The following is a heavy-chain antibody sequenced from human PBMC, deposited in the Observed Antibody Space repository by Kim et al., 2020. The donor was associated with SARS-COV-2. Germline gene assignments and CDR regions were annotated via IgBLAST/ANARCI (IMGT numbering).Heavy chain of an antibody. Sequence: GGSLRLSCAASGFTFSSYGMHWVRQAPGKGLEWVAVISYDGSNKYYADSVKGRFTISRDNSKNTLYLQMNSLRAEDTAVYYCAKDWGLNLGGSYPLDYWGQGTLVTVSS. V-gene: IGHV3-30*18. CDR2: ISYDGSNK. J-gene: IGHJ4*02. D-gene: IGHD1-26*01. CDR1: GFTFSSYG. CDR3: AKDWGLNLGGSYPLDY.